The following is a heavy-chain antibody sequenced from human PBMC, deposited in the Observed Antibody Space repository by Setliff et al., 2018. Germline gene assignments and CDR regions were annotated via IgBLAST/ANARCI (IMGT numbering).Heavy chain of an antibody. CDR1: GASITSYY. CDR2: IHNNGRS. D-gene: IGHD2-2*01. J-gene: IGHJ6*04. Sequence: SETLSLTCRVSGASITSYYWSWIRQPPGKGLEWIANIHNNGRSKYDPALKRRVTITLDTSKNQFSLNLNSATAADTASYYCARHALSFASACDVWGKGTTVTVSS. CDR3: ARHALSFASACDV. V-gene: IGHV4-59*08.